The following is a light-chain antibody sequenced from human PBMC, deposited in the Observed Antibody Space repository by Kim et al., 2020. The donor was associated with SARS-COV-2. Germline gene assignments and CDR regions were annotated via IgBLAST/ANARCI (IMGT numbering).Light chain of an antibody. Sequence: RVTISCPGSSSNIGAGYDVHWYQQLPGTAPKLLIYGNSNRPSGVPDRFSGSKSGTSASLAITGLQAEDEADYYCQSYDSSLSALVFGGGTKVTVL. CDR1: SSNIGAGYD. V-gene: IGLV1-40*01. J-gene: IGLJ2*01. CDR2: GNS. CDR3: QSYDSSLSALV.